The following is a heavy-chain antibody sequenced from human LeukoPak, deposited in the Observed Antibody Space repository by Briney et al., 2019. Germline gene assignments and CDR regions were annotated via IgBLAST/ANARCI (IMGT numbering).Heavy chain of an antibody. CDR2: INSDGSTT. V-gene: IGHV3-74*01. CDR1: GFTFSSYW. J-gene: IGHJ4*02. CDR3: ARRAGAYSHPYDY. D-gene: IGHD4/OR15-4a*01. Sequence: GGSLRLSCAASGFTFSSYWMHWVRQAPGKGLVWVSLINSDGSTTTYADSVRGRFIISRDNAKNTLYLQMNSLRAEDTAVYYCARRAGAYSHPYDYWGQGTLVTVSS.